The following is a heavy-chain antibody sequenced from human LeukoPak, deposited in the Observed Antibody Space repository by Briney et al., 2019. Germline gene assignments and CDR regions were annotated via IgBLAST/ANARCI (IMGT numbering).Heavy chain of an antibody. Sequence: ASVKVSCKASGYTFTSYDISWVRQATGQGLEWMGWMNPNSGNTGYAQKFQGRVTMTRNTSISTAYMELSSLRSEDTAVYYCARGAVLYDSSGYYYAGYFDYWGQGTLVTVSS. J-gene: IGHJ4*02. D-gene: IGHD3-22*01. V-gene: IGHV1-8*01. CDR1: GYTFTSYD. CDR3: ARGAVLYDSSGYYYAGYFDY. CDR2: MNPNSGNT.